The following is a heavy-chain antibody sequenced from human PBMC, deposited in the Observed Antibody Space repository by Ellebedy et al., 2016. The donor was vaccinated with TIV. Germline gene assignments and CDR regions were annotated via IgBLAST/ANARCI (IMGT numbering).Heavy chain of an antibody. J-gene: IGHJ2*01. V-gene: IGHV4-39*01. Sequence: MPSETLSLTCTVSGGSISSSSYYWGWIRQPPGKGLEWIGSIYYSGSTYYNPSLKSRVTISVDTSKNQFSLKLSSVTAADTAVYYCARHGSVTLLYNWYFDLWGRGTLVTVSS. CDR2: IYYSGST. CDR1: GGSISSSSYY. D-gene: IGHD4-17*01. CDR3: ARHGSVTLLYNWYFDL.